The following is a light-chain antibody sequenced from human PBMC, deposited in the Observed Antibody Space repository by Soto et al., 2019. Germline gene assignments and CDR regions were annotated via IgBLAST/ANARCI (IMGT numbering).Light chain of an antibody. CDR2: SHN. CDR1: RSNIGSNT. CDR3: AAWDDSLNGVV. J-gene: IGLJ2*01. Sequence: QSVLTQPPSASGTPGQRVTISCSGSRSNIGSNTVNWYQQLPGTAPKLLIYSHNQRPSGVPDRFSGSKSGTSASLAISGLQSEDEADYYCAAWDDSLNGVVFGGGTKLTVL. V-gene: IGLV1-44*01.